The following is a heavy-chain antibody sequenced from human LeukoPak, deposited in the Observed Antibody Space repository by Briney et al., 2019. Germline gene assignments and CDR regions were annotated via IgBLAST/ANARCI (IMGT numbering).Heavy chain of an antibody. V-gene: IGHV1-2*02. J-gene: IGHJ2*01. D-gene: IGHD6-19*01. CDR1: GYTFTDYY. Sequence: ASVKVSCKASGYTFTDYYIHWVRQAPGQGLEWMGWINPNSGGTDYAQKFQGRVTMTRDTSISTAYMELSRLTSNDTAVYYCARSNWYSSGWRYFDLWRRGTLVTVSS. CDR2: INPNSGGT. CDR3: ARSNWYSSGWRYFDL.